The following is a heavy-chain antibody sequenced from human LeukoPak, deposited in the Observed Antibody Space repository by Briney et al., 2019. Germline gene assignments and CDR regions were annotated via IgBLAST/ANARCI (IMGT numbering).Heavy chain of an antibody. CDR3: ARGPLIAAAGTW. D-gene: IGHD6-13*01. Sequence: GGSLRLSCAASGFTFSSYAMHWVRQAPGKGLEWVAVISYDGSNKYYADSVKGRFTISRDNSKNTLYLQMNSLRAEDTAVYYCARGPLIAAAGTWWGQGTLVTVSS. CDR2: ISYDGSNK. J-gene: IGHJ4*02. CDR1: GFTFSSYA. V-gene: IGHV3-30-3*01.